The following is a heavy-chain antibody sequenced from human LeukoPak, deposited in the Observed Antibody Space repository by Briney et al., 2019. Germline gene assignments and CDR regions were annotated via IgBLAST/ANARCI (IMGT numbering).Heavy chain of an antibody. D-gene: IGHD3-16*01. Sequence: SETLSLTCTVSGGSIGSSAYSWGWIRQPPGKGLEWIGSIYYSGSTYYNPSLKSRVTISVDTSKNQFSLKLSSVTAADTAVYYCARGGGSYGRYFDYWGQGTLVTVSS. CDR2: IYYSGST. J-gene: IGHJ4*02. CDR3: ARGGGSYGRYFDY. V-gene: IGHV4-39*07. CDR1: GGSIGSSAYS.